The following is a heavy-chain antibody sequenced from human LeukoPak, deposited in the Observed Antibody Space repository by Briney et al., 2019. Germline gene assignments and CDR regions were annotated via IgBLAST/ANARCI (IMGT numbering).Heavy chain of an antibody. CDR1: GFTFSKYG. D-gene: IGHD3-9*01. V-gene: IGHV3-33*01. J-gene: IGHJ4*02. CDR2: IRYDGSTE. CDR3: VRDTITYDIFTGSPDY. Sequence: PGKSLRLSCEVSGFTFSKYGMHWVRQAPGKGLEWGSTIRYDGSTEYYADSVRGRFTISRDNSGNTLFLQMNSLGAEDTAVYYCVRDTITYDIFTGSPDYWGQGTLVIVSS.